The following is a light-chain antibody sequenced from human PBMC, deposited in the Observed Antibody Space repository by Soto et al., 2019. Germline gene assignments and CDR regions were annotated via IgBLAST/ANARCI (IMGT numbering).Light chain of an antibody. Sequence: QSVLAQPASVSGSPGQSITISCTGTSSDVGSNNLVSWYQQHPGKAPKLMIYEGSKRPSGVSNRFSGSKSGNTASLTISGLQAEEEADYYCCSYAGSSILFGGGTQLTVL. CDR2: EGS. CDR3: CSYAGSSIL. CDR1: SSDVGSNNL. V-gene: IGLV2-23*01. J-gene: IGLJ2*01.